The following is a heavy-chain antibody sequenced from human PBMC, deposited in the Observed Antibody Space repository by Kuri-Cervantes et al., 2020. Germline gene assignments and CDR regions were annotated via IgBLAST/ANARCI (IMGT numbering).Heavy chain of an antibody. CDR2: IWYDGSHK. CDR3: ARDILRADDYSNSSAFDY. D-gene: IGHD4-11*01. J-gene: IGHJ4*02. Sequence: GGSLRLSCAASGFTFSSSGMHWVRQAPGKGLEWVAVIWYDGSHKYYADSVKGRFTISRDNSKNTLYLQMNSLRAEDTAVYYCARDILRADDYSNSSAFDYWGQGTLVTISS. CDR1: GFTFSSSG. V-gene: IGHV3-33*01.